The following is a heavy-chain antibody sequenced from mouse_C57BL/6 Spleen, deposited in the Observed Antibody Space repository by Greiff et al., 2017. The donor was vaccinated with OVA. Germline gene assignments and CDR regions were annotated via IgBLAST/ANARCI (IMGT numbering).Heavy chain of an antibody. CDR3: ASPYGNYEVND. J-gene: IGHJ1*03. CDR2: LHPNSGSP. V-gene: IGHV1-64*01. D-gene: IGHD2-1*01. CDR1: GYTFTSYW. Sequence: QVQLQQPGAELVKPGASVKLSCKASGYTFTSYWMHWVKQRPGKGLEWIGMLHPNSGSPNYNAKFQGKATLTVDKSSSTAYMLLSSLSSEDSAVEYCASPYGNYEVNDWGTGTTVTVSS.